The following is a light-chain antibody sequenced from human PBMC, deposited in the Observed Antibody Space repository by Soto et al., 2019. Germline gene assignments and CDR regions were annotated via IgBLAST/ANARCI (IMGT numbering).Light chain of an antibody. Sequence: QSVLTQPPSVSEAPRQRVTISCSGSSSNIGNNAVNWYQQLPGQAPKIVIYYDDLLTSGVSDRFSGSKSGTSASLAISDVQSDDEADYYCAAWDDSLNAYVFGPGTKHRP. V-gene: IGLV1-36*01. J-gene: IGLJ1*01. CDR2: YDD. CDR1: SSNIGNNA. CDR3: AAWDDSLNAYV.